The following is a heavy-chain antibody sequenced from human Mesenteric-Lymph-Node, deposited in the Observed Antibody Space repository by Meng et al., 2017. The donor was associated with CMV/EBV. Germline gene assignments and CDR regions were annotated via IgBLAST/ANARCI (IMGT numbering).Heavy chain of an antibody. D-gene: IGHD2-2*02. CDR3: ARDGARPAAIPYYYYGMDV. CDR1: GFTFRSYG. CDR2: VNQDATEK. J-gene: IGHJ6*02. Sequence: GESLKLSCAASGFTFRSYGMHWVRQAPGKGLEWVASVNQDATEKYYVGSVEGRFSISRDNAKNSLSLQLNSLRVEDTAVYYCARDGARPAAIPYYYYGMDVWGQGTTVTVSS. V-gene: IGHV3-7*01.